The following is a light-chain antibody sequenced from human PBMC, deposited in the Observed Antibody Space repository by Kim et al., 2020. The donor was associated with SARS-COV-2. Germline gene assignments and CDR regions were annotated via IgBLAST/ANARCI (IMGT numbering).Light chain of an antibody. CDR1: QSVSSY. CDR2: DVS. J-gene: IGKJ4*01. Sequence: EIVLTQSPATLSLSPGERATLSCRASQSVSSYLAWYQQRPGQAPRLLIYDVSNRAPGIPARFSGGGSGTDFTLTISSLEPEDFAVYYCQQRVNWPPTFGGGTKVDIK. CDR3: QQRVNWPPT. V-gene: IGKV3-11*01.